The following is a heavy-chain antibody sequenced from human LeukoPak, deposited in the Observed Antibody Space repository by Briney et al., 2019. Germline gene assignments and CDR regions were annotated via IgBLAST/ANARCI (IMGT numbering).Heavy chain of an antibody. CDR1: GYTFTSYY. D-gene: IGHD2-15*01. V-gene: IGHV1-2*02. CDR2: INPNSGGT. Sequence: ASVKVSCKASGYTFTSYYMHWVRQAPGQGLEWMGWINPNSGGTNYAQKFQGRVTMTRDTSISTAYMELSRLRSDDTAVYYCARATRYCSGGSCKILDYWGQGTLVTVSS. CDR3: ARATRYCSGGSCKILDY. J-gene: IGHJ4*02.